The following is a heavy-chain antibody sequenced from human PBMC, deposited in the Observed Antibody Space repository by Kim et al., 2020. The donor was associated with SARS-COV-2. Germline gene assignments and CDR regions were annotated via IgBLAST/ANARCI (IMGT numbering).Heavy chain of an antibody. D-gene: IGHD2-8*01. CDR1: GVSISSYY. CDR2: FYYSGNT. Sequence: SETLSLTCNVSGVSISSYYWSWVRQAPGKGLEWIGYFYYSGNTKYNPSLKSRVTMSIDKSNQFFLKLSSVTAADTAVYYCARAGGYCSIGICYILEYWG. CDR3: ARAGGYCSIGICYILEY. V-gene: IGHV4-59*13. J-gene: IGHJ4*01.